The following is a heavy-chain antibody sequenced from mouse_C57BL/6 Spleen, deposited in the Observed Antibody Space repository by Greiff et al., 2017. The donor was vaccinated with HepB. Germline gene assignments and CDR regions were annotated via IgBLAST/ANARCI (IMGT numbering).Heavy chain of an antibody. D-gene: IGHD2-3*01. CDR2: ISSGSSTI. V-gene: IGHV5-17*01. Sequence: EVKLMESGGGLVKPGGSLKLSCAASGFTFSDYGMHWVRQAPEKGLEWVAYISSGSSTIYYVDTVKGRFTISRDNAKNTLFLQMTSRRSEDTAMYYCARDYDGYFPLYFDYWGQGTTLTVSS. J-gene: IGHJ2*01. CDR3: ARDYDGYFPLYFDY. CDR1: GFTFSDYG.